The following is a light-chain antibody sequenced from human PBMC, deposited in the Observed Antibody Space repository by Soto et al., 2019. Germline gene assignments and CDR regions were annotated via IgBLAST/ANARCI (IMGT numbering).Light chain of an antibody. V-gene: IGKV2-28*01. J-gene: IGKJ4*01. CDR1: QSLLHSNGYTY. CDR2: LGF. Sequence: DLAMTQSPLSLPVTPGEPASISCRSSQSLLHSNGYTYLDWYLQKPGQSPQLLIYLGFNRASGVPDRFSGSGSGTDFTLEISRVEAEDAGVYYCLQVLQTPHTFGGGTRVEIK. CDR3: LQVLQTPHT.